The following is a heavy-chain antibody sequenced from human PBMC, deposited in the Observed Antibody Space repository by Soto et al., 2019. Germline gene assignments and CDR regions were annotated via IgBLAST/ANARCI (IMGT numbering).Heavy chain of an antibody. D-gene: IGHD3-10*01. J-gene: IGHJ4*02. Sequence: QVQLVESGGGVVQPGRSLRLSCAASRFTFSSYGMHWVRQAPGKGLEWVAVISYDGSHKYYADSVKGRFTISRDNSKNTLDLQMNSLRTEDTAVYYCAKGAYGSGSLWCVGYWGQGTLVTVSS. V-gene: IGHV3-30*18. CDR3: AKGAYGSGSLWCVGY. CDR2: ISYDGSHK. CDR1: RFTFSSYG.